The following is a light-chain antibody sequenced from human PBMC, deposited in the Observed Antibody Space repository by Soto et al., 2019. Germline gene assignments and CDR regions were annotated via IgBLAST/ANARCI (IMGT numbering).Light chain of an antibody. CDR3: QQHHSLPLT. V-gene: IGKV1-33*01. CDR2: ETP. CDR1: QDIGNY. J-gene: IGKJ3*01. Sequence: DIQMTQSPSSLSASVGDRVTITCQASQDIGNYLNWYQQKPGKAPKLLIYETPNMEIGVPSRFSGSGSGTDLSFSISSLQPEDIATYYCQQHHSLPLTFGPGTKVDIK.